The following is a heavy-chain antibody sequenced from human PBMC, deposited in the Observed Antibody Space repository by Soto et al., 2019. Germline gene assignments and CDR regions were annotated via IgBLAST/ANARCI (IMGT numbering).Heavy chain of an antibody. Sequence: SETLSLTCTVSGGSISSYDWSWVRQPPGKGLEWIGYIYYSGSTNYNPSLKSRVTISVDTSKNQFSLKLSSVTVADTAVYYCAGRYGASFDYWGQGTLVTVSS. CDR1: GGSISSYD. J-gene: IGHJ4*02. CDR3: AGRYGASFDY. CDR2: IYYSGST. D-gene: IGHD4-17*01. V-gene: IGHV4-59*01.